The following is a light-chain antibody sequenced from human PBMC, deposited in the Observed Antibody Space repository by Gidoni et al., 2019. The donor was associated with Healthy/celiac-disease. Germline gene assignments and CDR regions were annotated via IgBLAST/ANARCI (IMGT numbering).Light chain of an antibody. CDR1: ALPQQY. V-gene: IGLV3-25*03. J-gene: IGLJ3*02. Sequence: SYELTQPPSVSVSPGQTARITCSGDALPQQYAYWYQQKPGQAPVLVIYKDSERPSGIPERFSGSSSGKTVTLTISGVQAEDEADYYCQSADSSGTYWVFGGGTKLTVL. CDR3: QSADSSGTYWV. CDR2: KDS.